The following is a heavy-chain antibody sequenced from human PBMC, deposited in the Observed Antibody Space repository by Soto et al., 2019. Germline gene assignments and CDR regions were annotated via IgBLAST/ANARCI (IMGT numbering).Heavy chain of an antibody. Sequence: VKVSCKASGYTFTSYDINWVRQATGQGLEWMGWMNPNSGNTGYAQKFQGKVTMTRNTSISTAYMELSSLRSEDTAVYYCARALNVPNPYYYYYGMDVWGQGTTVTVSS. J-gene: IGHJ6*02. V-gene: IGHV1-8*01. CDR1: GYTFTSYD. CDR2: MNPNSGNT. CDR3: ARALNVPNPYYYYYGMDV. D-gene: IGHD3-10*02.